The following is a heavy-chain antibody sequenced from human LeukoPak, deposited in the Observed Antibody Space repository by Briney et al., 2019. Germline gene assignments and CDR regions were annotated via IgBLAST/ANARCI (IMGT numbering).Heavy chain of an antibody. Sequence: ASVKVSCKASGYIFTTYDIGWVRQATGQGLEWMGWLNPNSGNAGYAQKFQGRVTISRNTSISTAYMELSSLRSDDTAVYYCARDRRLRFLEWQKVDYWGQGTLVTVSS. V-gene: IGHV1-8*03. CDR1: GYIFTTYD. CDR3: ARDRRLRFLEWQKVDY. J-gene: IGHJ4*02. CDR2: LNPNSGNA. D-gene: IGHD3-3*01.